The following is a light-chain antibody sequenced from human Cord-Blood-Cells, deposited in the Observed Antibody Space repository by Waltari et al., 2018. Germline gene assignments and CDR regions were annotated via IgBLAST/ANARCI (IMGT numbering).Light chain of an antibody. CDR1: SSDVGGYNY. Sequence: SALTQPRSVSGSPGQSVTISCTGTSSDVGGYNYVYWYQQHPGKAPKLMIYDVSKRPSGVPDRFSGSNSGNTASLTISGLQAEDEADYYGCSCAGSDTLVFGGGTKLTV. CDR3: CSCAGSDTLV. J-gene: IGLJ2*01. CDR2: DVS. V-gene: IGLV2-11*01.